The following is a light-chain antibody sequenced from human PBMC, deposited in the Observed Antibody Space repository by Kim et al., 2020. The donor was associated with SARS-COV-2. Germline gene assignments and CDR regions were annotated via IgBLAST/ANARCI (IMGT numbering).Light chain of an antibody. CDR3: QQYDNFPLT. Sequence: AYVGDRVTFTCHASQDISKYLNWYQQKPGKDPKLLIYDESKLETGVPSSFSGSVSGTDFTFTICSLQPEDISTYYCQQYDNFPLTFGGGTKVDIK. CDR1: QDISKY. V-gene: IGKV1-33*01. J-gene: IGKJ4*01. CDR2: DES.